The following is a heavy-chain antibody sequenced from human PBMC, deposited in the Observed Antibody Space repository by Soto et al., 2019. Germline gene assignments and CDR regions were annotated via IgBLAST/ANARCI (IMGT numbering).Heavy chain of an antibody. J-gene: IGHJ4*02. V-gene: IGHV3-30-3*01. Sequence: PGGSLRLSCAASGFTFSSYAMHWVRQAPGKGLEWVEVISYDGSNKYYEDSVKVRFTISRDNSKKTLYLQMNSLRAEDTAVYYCARHQIVVATYALDXWGQGTLVTVSX. D-gene: IGHD3-22*01. CDR1: GFTFSSYA. CDR2: ISYDGSNK. CDR3: ARHQIVVATYALDX.